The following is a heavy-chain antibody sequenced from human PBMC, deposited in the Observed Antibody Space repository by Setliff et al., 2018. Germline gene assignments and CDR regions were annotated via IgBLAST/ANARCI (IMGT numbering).Heavy chain of an antibody. CDR3: TRAGGDYEARADY. CDR2: IRDKGHGGTT. Sequence: GSLRLSCTASGFSFGDYTMTWLRQVPGKGLEWVGFIRDKGHGGTTEYAASVKGRFSISRDDSKSIAYLQMKSLKTEDTAVYYCTRAGGDYEARADYWGQGTLVTVSS. J-gene: IGHJ4*02. D-gene: IGHD4-17*01. V-gene: IGHV3-49*03. CDR1: GFSFGDYT.